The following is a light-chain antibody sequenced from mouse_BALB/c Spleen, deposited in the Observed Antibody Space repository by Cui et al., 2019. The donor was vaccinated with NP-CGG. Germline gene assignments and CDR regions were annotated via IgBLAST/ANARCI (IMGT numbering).Light chain of an antibody. CDR3: QQWSGNPFT. CDR2: STS. J-gene: IGKJ4*01. CDR1: SSVSSSY. Sequence: QIVLTPSSAIMSASPASRFSMTCSASSSVSSSYLYWYQQKSGSSPKPWIYSTSNLASGVPTRFSGSGSGTSYSLTISSMEAEDAATYYCQQWSGNPFTFGAGTKLEIK. V-gene: IGKV4-78*01.